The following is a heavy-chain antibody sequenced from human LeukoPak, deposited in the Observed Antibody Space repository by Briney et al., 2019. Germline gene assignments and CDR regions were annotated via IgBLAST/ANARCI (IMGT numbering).Heavy chain of an antibody. CDR1: GFTVITNG. Sequence: GGSLRLSCAASGFTVITNGMTWVRQAPGKGLEWVSVIYSGGSTYYADSVKGRFTISRDNSKNTLFLQMNSLRAEDTAVYYCARRYYDSSGYLRAFDIWGQGTMVTVSS. CDR3: ARRYYDSSGYLRAFDI. V-gene: IGHV3-53*01. D-gene: IGHD3-22*01. J-gene: IGHJ3*02. CDR2: IYSGGST.